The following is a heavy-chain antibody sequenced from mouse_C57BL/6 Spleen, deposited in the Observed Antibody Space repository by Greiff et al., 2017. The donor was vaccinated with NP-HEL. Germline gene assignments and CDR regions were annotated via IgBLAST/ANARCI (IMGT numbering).Heavy chain of an antibody. CDR1: GYTFTGYW. CDR2: ILPGSGSP. V-gene: IGHV1-9*01. J-gene: IGHJ3*01. CDR3: ERTRGGNPFAY. Sequence: QVQLKESGAELMKPGASVKLSCKATGYTFTGYWIEWVKQRPGHGLEWIGEILPGSGSPTYNEKFKGKATFTADTSSNTAYMQLSSLTTEDSAISYGERTRGGNPFAYWGQGTLVTVSA. D-gene: IGHD2-1*01.